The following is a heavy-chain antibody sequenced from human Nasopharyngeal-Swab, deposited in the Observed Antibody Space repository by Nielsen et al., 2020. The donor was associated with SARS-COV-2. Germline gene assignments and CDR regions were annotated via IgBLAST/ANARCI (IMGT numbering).Heavy chain of an antibody. J-gene: IGHJ3*02. V-gene: IGHV4-39*01. Sequence: WIRQPPGKGLEWIGEIHHSGSTYYNPSLKSRVTISVDTSKNQFSLKLSPVTAADTAVYYCARHGTTVTRNYAFDIWGQGTMVTVSS. CDR2: IHHSGST. CDR3: ARHGTTVTRNYAFDI. D-gene: IGHD4-17*01.